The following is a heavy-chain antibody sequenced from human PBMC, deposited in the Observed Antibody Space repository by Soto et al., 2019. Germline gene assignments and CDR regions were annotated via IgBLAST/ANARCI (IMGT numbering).Heavy chain of an antibody. D-gene: IGHD3-3*01. CDR1: CYRFDTYA. V-gene: IGHV1-18*01. CDR2: TSSYNIDT. J-gene: IGHJ6*02. Sequence: ASAKVSCNSSCYRFDTYARNWVRQAPGQGLEWMGWTSSYNIDTFYADKFQDRVSMTTATYTGTAYMELRSLSSDDTAVYYCARGHGVIIGAMDVWGQGTAVTVSS. CDR3: ARGHGVIIGAMDV.